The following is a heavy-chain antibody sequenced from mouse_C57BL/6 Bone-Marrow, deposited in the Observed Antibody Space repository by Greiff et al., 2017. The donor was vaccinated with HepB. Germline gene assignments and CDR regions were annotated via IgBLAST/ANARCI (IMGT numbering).Heavy chain of an antibody. J-gene: IGHJ4*01. D-gene: IGHD2-5*01. CDR3: AREIYYSNYGRYAMDY. CDR2: IYPGDGDT. CDR1: GYAFSSYW. Sequence: VQLQQSGAELVKPGASVKISCKASGYAFSSYWMNWVKQRPGKGLEWIGQIYPGDGDTNYNGKFKGKATLTADKSSSTAYMQLSSLTSEDSAVYFCAREIYYSNYGRYAMDYWGQGTSVTVSS. V-gene: IGHV1-80*01.